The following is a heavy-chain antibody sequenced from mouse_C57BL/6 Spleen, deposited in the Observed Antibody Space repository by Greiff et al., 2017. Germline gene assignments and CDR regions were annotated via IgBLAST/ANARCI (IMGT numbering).Heavy chain of an antibody. CDR3: VSELVPYWYFDV. Sequence: EVQLVESGGGLVQPKGSLKLSCAASGFSFNTYAMNWVRQAPGKGLEWVARIRSKSNNYATYYADSVKDRFTISRDDSESMLYLQMNNLKTEDTAMYYCVSELVPYWYFDVWGTGTTVTVSS. D-gene: IGHD4-1*01. CDR2: IRSKSNNYAT. CDR1: GFSFNTYA. V-gene: IGHV10-1*01. J-gene: IGHJ1*03.